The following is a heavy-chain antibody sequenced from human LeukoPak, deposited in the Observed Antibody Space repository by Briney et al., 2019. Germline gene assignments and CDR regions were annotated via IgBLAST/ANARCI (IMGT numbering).Heavy chain of an antibody. CDR2: IYHSGST. CDR3: ARRFLDSYFDY. Sequence: SQTLSLTCAVSGGSISSGGYSWSCIRQPPGKGLEWIGYIYHSGSTYYNPSLKRRVTISVDRSKNQFSLKLSSVTAADTAVYYCARRFLDSYFDYWGQGTLVTVSS. J-gene: IGHJ4*02. CDR1: GGSISSGGYS. D-gene: IGHD3/OR15-3a*01. V-gene: IGHV4-30-2*01.